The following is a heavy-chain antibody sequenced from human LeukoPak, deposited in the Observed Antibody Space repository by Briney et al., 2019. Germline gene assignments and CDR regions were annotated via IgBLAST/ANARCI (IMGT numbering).Heavy chain of an antibody. V-gene: IGHV3-7*01. J-gene: IGHJ4*02. CDR3: ARPGIAAAAMGFDY. D-gene: IGHD6-13*01. CDR2: IKQDGSEK. Sequence: GGSLRLSCAASGFTFSSYWMSWVRQAPGKGLEWVANIKQDGSEKYYVDSVKGRFTISRDNAKNSLYLQMNSLRAEDTAVYYCARPGIAAAAMGFDYWGQGTLVTVSS. CDR1: GFTFSSYW.